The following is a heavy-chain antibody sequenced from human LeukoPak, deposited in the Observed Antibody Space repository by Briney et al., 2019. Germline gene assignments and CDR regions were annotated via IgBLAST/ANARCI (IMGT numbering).Heavy chain of an antibody. Sequence: GGSLRLSCAASGFTFSSYAMHWVRQAPGKGLEWVAVISYDGSNKYYADSVKGRFTIPRDNSKNTLYLQMNSLRAEDTAVYYCARDGGEGIYDYVWGVDYWGQGTLVTVSS. CDR3: ARDGGEGIYDYVWGVDY. CDR2: ISYDGSNK. D-gene: IGHD3-16*01. V-gene: IGHV3-30*04. CDR1: GFTFSSYA. J-gene: IGHJ4*02.